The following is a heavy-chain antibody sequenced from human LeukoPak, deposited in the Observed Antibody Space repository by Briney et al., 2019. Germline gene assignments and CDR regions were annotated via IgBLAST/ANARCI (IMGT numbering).Heavy chain of an antibody. D-gene: IGHD2-15*01. V-gene: IGHV4-59*01. CDR1: GGSIDKYY. CDR2: MDYSGST. J-gene: IGHJ4*02. CDR3: ARAALGFCSGGTCPYYFDH. Sequence: PSETLSLTCTVSGGSIDKYYWSWIRQPPGKGLEWIAYMDYSGSTRYNPSLQSRVTISVDTSKNQFSLRLNSVTAADSAVYYCARAALGFCSGGTCPYYFDHWGQGTLVTVSS.